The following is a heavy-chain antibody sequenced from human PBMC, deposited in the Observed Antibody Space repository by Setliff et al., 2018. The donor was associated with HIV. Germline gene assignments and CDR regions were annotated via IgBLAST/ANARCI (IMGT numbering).Heavy chain of an antibody. Sequence: SETLSLTCTVSGGSISSYYWSWIRQPPGKGLEWIGYIYYSGSTNYNPSLKSRVTISVDTSKNQFSLKLSSVTASDTAVYYCAREATYYYDGSGYYYFDYWGRGTLVTVSS. CDR3: AREATYYYDGSGYYYFDY. V-gene: IGHV4-59*01. D-gene: IGHD3-22*01. J-gene: IGHJ4*02. CDR2: IYYSGST. CDR1: GGSISSYY.